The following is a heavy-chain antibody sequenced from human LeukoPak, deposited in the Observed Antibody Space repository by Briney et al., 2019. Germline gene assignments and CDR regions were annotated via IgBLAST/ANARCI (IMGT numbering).Heavy chain of an antibody. CDR2: IKQDGSEK. V-gene: IGHV3-7*01. CDR1: GFTFSDYY. J-gene: IGHJ6*02. CDR3: ARGAFRGIAVAGTPYYYYGMDV. D-gene: IGHD6-19*01. Sequence: QAGGSLRLSCAASGFTFSDYYMSWIRQAPGKGLEWVANIKQDGSEKYYVDSVKGRFTISRDNAKNSLYLQMNSLRAEDTAVYYCARGAFRGIAVAGTPYYYYGMDVWGQGTTVTVSS.